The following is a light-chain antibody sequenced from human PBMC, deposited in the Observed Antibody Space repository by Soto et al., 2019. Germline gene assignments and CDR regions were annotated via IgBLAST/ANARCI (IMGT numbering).Light chain of an antibody. V-gene: IGKV3-11*01. J-gene: IGKJ1*01. CDR1: QSVSSY. CDR2: DAS. Sequence: EIVLTQSPATLSLSPGERATLSCRASQSVSSYLAWYQQKPGRAPRLLIYDASNRATGIPARFSGSGSGTDFTLTISSLDPEDFAVYYWQQRSNCPRTFGQGTKVEIK. CDR3: QQRSNCPRT.